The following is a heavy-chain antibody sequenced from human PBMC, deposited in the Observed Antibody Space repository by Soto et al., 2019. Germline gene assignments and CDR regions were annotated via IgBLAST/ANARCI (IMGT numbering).Heavy chain of an antibody. D-gene: IGHD2-15*01. J-gene: IGHJ6*02. CDR2: IIPICGTE. CDR3: VASASKYCSGGSCYSPTGLDYYGMDV. CDR1: GGTFSSYA. Sequence: QVQLVQSGAEVKKPVSSVKVSCKASGGTFSSYAISWVRQAPGQGLEWVGGIIPICGTENYAQKFQGRVTITADESTSTAYMELSSLRSEDTAVYYCVASASKYCSGGSCYSPTGLDYYGMDVWGQGTTVTVSS. V-gene: IGHV1-69*01.